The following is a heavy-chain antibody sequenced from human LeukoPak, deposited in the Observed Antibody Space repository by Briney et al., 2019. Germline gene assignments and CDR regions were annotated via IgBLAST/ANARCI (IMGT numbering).Heavy chain of an antibody. CDR2: IYYSGRT. J-gene: IGHJ4*02. CDR1: GGSISSSSYY. D-gene: IGHD3-16*01. Sequence: PSETLSLTCTVSGGSISSSSYYWGWIRQPPGKGLEWIGSIYYSGRTYYNPSLKSRVTISVDTSKNQFSLKLSSVTAADTAVYDCARHLVLDVPSFAGAPVDYWGQGTLVTVSS. V-gene: IGHV4-39*01. CDR3: ARHLVLDVPSFAGAPVDY.